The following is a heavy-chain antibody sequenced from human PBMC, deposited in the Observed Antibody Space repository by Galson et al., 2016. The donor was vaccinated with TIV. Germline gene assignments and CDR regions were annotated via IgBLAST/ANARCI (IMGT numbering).Heavy chain of an antibody. CDR2: ISGYNGNT. J-gene: IGHJ6*02. CDR3: ATEIYCSSISCYYYYGLDV. V-gene: IGHV1-18*01. Sequence: SVKVSCKASDYSFTTYGFGWVRQAPGQGLEWMGWISGYNGNTNYAQKFQGRITMTTDTSTNTAYMELRSLGSDDTAVYYCATEIYCSSISCYYYYGLDVWGHGTTVTVSS. D-gene: IGHD2-2*01. CDR1: DYSFTTYG.